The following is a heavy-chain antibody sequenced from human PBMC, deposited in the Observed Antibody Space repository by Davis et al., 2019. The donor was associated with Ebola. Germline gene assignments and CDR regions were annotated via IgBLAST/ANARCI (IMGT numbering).Heavy chain of an antibody. CDR3: ARGLLEWELLPYY. D-gene: IGHD1-26*01. CDR1: GGSISSYY. CDR2: IYYSGST. J-gene: IGHJ4*02. Sequence: PSETLSLTCTVSGGSISSYYWSWIRQPPGKGLEWIGYIYYSGSTNYNPSLKSRVTISVDTSKNQFSLKLSSVTAADTAVYYCARGLLEWELLPYYWGQGTLVTVSS. V-gene: IGHV4-59*12.